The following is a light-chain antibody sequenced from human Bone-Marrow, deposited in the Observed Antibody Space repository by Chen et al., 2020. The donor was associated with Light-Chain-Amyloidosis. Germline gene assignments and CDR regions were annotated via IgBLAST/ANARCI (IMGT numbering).Light chain of an antibody. J-gene: IGLJ3*02. Sequence: NFMLTQPHPVSEPPGKTVLISCTRSSGSIATNYVQWYQQRPGSSPTTVIYEDDQRPSGVPDRFSGSIDRSSNSASLTISGLKTEDEADYYCQSYQGSSQGVFGGGTKLTVL. CDR1: SGSIATNY. CDR3: QSYQGSSQGV. V-gene: IGLV6-57*01. CDR2: EDD.